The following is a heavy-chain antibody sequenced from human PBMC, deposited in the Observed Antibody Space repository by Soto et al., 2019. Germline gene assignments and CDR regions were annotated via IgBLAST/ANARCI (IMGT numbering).Heavy chain of an antibody. Sequence: GGSLILSCAASGFTRSCSAGHWVRQASGKGLEWVGRIRSKTHSYATEYIASVKGRFTMSRDDSNNTAYLQMNGLKTDDTAVYYCTRSGGSYSFGYWGQGTMVNVS. J-gene: IGHJ4*02. CDR2: IRSKTHSYAT. CDR3: TRSGGSYSFGY. D-gene: IGHD1-26*01. CDR1: GFTRSCSA. V-gene: IGHV3-73*01.